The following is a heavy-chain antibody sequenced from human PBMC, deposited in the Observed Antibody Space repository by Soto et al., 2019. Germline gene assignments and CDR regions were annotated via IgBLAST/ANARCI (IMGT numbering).Heavy chain of an antibody. CDR1: GFTFGESY. Sequence: GGSLRLSCAGSGFTFGESYMSWIRQAPGKGLEWVSAISGSDNNTYYADSVKGRFTISRDNSKNTLYLQMSSLRADDTAVYYCAPMGVWGQGTTVTVSS. V-gene: IGHV3-23*01. CDR2: ISGSDNNT. CDR3: APMGV. J-gene: IGHJ6*02.